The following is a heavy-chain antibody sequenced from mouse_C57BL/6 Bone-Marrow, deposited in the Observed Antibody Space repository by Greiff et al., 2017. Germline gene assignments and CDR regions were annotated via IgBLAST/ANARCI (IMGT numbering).Heavy chain of an antibody. CDR2: IYPSDSET. CDR3: ARMEGLGQNYAMDY. J-gene: IGHJ4*01. Sequence: QVQLQQPGAELVRPGSSVKLSCKASGYTFTSYWMDWVKQRPGQGLEWIGNIYPSDSETHYNQKFKDKATLTVDKSSSTAYMQLSSLTSEDSAVYYCARMEGLGQNYAMDYWSQGTSVTVSS. D-gene: IGHD4-1*01. CDR1: GYTFTSYW. V-gene: IGHV1-61*01.